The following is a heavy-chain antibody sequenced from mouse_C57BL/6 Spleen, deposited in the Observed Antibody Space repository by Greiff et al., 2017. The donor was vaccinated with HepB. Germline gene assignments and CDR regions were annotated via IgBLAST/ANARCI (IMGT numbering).Heavy chain of an antibody. CDR1: GFTFSDYG. CDR3: AREGPFPGYYFDY. CDR2: ISSGSSTI. V-gene: IGHV5-17*01. Sequence: EVKVVESGGGLVKPGGSLKLSCAASGFTFSDYGMHWVRQAPEKGLEWVAYISSGSSTIYYADTVKGRFTISRDNAKNTLFLQMTSLRSEDTAMYYCAREGPFPGYYFDYWGQGTTLTVSS. J-gene: IGHJ2*01.